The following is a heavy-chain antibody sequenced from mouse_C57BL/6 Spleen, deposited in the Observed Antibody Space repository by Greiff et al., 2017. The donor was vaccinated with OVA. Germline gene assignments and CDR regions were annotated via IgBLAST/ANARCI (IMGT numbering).Heavy chain of an antibody. CDR1: GYSFTDYY. D-gene: IGHD2-4*01. CDR3: ARFYDYDEVSFAY. V-gene: IGHV1-39*01. J-gene: IGHJ3*01. CDR2: INPNDGST. Sequence: EVQLQESGPELVKPGASVKISCKASGYSFTDYYMHWVKQSHGKSLEWIGEINPNDGSTSYNQKFKGKATLTVDQASSTAYMQLNSLTSEDSAVYDCARFYDYDEVSFAYWGQGTLVTVSA.